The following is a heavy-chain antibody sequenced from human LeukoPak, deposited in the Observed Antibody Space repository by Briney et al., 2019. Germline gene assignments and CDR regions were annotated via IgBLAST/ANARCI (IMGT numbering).Heavy chain of an antibody. CDR3: AGGDRNGWYFDY. D-gene: IGHD6-19*01. Sequence: PGGSLRLSCAASGFRFDDHGMSWARQAPGKGLEWVSGINWNGGSTGYADSVKGRFTISRDNAKNSLYLQMNSLRAEDTALYYCAGGDRNGWYFDYWGQGILVTVSS. CDR1: GFRFDDHG. J-gene: IGHJ4*02. CDR2: INWNGGST. V-gene: IGHV3-20*04.